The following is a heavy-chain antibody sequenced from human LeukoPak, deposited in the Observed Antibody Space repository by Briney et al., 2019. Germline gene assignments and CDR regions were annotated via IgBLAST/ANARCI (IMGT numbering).Heavy chain of an antibody. V-gene: IGHV1-8*01. Sequence: ASVKVSCKASGYSFTSHNINWVRQATGQGLEFMGWVSPSSGNTAYAQKFQGRVTMTRDTSVSTAYMELSGLTSEDTAVYYCARGHPGYASGWPDYWGQGTLVTVSS. J-gene: IGHJ4*02. CDR3: ARGHPGYASGWPDY. CDR1: GYSFTSHN. CDR2: VSPSSGNT. D-gene: IGHD6-19*01.